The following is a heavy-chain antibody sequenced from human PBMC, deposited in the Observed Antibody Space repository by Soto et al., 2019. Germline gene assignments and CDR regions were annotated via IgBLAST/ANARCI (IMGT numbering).Heavy chain of an antibody. CDR2: ISYDGSNK. Sequence: QVQLVESGGGVVQPGRSLRLSCAASGFTFSSYAMHWVRQAPGKGLEWVAVISYDGSNKYYADSVKGRFTISRDNSKNTLYMQMNSLRAEDTAVYYCARDRWGNWNDVGMDVWGQGTTVTVSS. D-gene: IGHD1-20*01. V-gene: IGHV3-30-3*01. CDR1: GFTFSSYA. CDR3: ARDRWGNWNDVGMDV. J-gene: IGHJ6*02.